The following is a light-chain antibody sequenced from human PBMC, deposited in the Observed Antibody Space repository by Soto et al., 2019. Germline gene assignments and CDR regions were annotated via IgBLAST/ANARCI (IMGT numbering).Light chain of an antibody. V-gene: IGKV2-28*01. CDR1: QSLLHTDAKNS. Sequence: DIVMTQSPLFLPVTPGEPASISSRSSQSLLHTDAKNSLDWSLQKPGHSPQLLIFWGSNRASGVPDMFSGSGSGTEFTLKISRVEAEDVGVYYCMQALQTPPTFGQGTKVEI. J-gene: IGKJ1*01. CDR3: MQALQTPPT. CDR2: WGS.